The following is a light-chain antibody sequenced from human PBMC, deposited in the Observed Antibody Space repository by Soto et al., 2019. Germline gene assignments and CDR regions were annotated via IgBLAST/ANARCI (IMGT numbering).Light chain of an antibody. J-gene: IGLJ1*01. CDR1: SSDIGGYKY. CDR2: EVS. CDR3: SSYGGSNNFYV. V-gene: IGLV2-8*01. Sequence: QSVLTQPPSASGSPGQSVTISCTGTSSDIGGYKYVSWYQQHPGKAPKLMIYEVSKRPSGVPDRFSGSKSGNTASLTVSGLQAEDEADYYCSSYGGSNNFYVFGTGTKLTVL.